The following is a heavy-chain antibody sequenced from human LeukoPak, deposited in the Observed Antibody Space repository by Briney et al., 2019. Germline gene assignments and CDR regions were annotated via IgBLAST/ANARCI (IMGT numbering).Heavy chain of an antibody. CDR3: ARDDFWSGYYYYYYGMDV. V-gene: IGHV3-30*03. D-gene: IGHD3-3*01. J-gene: IGHJ6*02. Sequence: GGSLRLSCAASGFTFSSYGMHWVRQAPGKGLEWVAVISYDGSNKYYADSVKGRFTISRDNAKNSLYLQMNSLRAEDTAVYYCARDDFWSGYYYYYYGMDVWGQGTTVTVSS. CDR1: GFTFSSYG. CDR2: ISYDGSNK.